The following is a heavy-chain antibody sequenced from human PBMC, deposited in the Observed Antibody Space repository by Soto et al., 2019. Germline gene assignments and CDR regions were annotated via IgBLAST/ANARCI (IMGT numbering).Heavy chain of an antibody. D-gene: IGHD3-22*01. J-gene: IGHJ3*02. V-gene: IGHV3-30-3*01. CDR3: ASCITMIVVVTQGYAFDI. Sequence: GGSLRLSCAASGFTFSSYAMHWVRQAPGKGLEWVAVISYDGSNKYSADSVKGRFTISRDNSKNTLYLQMNSLRAEDTAVYYCASCITMIVVVTQGYAFDIWGQGTMVAVSS. CDR1: GFTFSSYA. CDR2: ISYDGSNK.